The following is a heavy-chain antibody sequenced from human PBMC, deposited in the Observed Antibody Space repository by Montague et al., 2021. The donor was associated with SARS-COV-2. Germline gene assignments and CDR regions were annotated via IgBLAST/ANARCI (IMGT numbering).Heavy chain of an antibody. V-gene: IGHV2-70*01. CDR3: ARNRLSVFDF. CDR1: GFSLTTPGVS. J-gene: IGHJ4*02. Sequence: PALKPTQTLTLTCSFSGFSLTTPGVSVGWIRQPPGRALEWLALIXWTHDQYYSRSLGTRLTISPGTSKSQVVLTLTNVDTVDTATYYCARNRLSVFDFWGQGTLVTVSS. CDR2: IXWTHDQ. D-gene: IGHD2/OR15-2a*01.